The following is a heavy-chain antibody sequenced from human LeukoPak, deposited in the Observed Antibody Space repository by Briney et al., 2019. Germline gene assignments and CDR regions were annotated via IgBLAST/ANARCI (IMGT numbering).Heavy chain of an antibody. CDR3: ARGGYFSFVY. V-gene: IGHV3-23*01. Sequence: PGGSLRLSCVTSGFSFSTYDMSWVRRAPGKGLEWVSGITANTRGSITYYADSVKGRFTISRDSSKDTLYLQMNSLRAEDTAVYLCARGGYFSFVYWGQGTLVTVSS. D-gene: IGHD2/OR15-2a*01. J-gene: IGHJ4*02. CDR1: GFSFSTYD. CDR2: ITANTRGSIT.